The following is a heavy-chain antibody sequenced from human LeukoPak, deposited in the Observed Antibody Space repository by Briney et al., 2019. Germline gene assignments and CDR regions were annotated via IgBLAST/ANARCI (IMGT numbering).Heavy chain of an antibody. CDR3: ARGPYGSGSYWYYYYMDV. CDR2: MNPNSGNT. CDR1: GYTFTSYD. V-gene: IGHV1-8*01. J-gene: IGHJ6*03. Sequence: ASVKVSCKASGYTFTSYDINWVRDATGQGLEWMGWMNPNSGNTGYAQKFQGRVTMTRNTSISTAYMELSSLRSEDTAVYYCARGPYGSGSYWYYYYMDVWGKGTTVTISS. D-gene: IGHD3-10*01.